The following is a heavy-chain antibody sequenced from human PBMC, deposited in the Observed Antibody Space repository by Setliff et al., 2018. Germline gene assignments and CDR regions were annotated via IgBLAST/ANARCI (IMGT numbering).Heavy chain of an antibody. J-gene: IGHJ4*02. CDR2: IKSKTDGGTT. Sequence: GGSLRLSCAASGFTFSNAWMSWVRQAPGKGLEWVGRIKSKTDGGTTDYAAPVKGRFTISRDDSKNTLYLQMNSLKTEDTAVYYCTMRYDFWSGRDFDYWGQGTLVTVSS. CDR1: GFTFSNAW. V-gene: IGHV3-15*01. D-gene: IGHD3-3*01. CDR3: TMRYDFWSGRDFDY.